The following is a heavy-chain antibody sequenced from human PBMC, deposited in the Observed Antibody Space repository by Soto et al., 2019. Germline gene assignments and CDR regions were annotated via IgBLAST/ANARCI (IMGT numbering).Heavy chain of an antibody. CDR1: GYSFTNND. J-gene: IGHJ5*02. CDR3: ARMETFGSLNWFDP. D-gene: IGHD3-16*01. CDR2: MNPGSGDT. Sequence: AAVKGSCQASGYSFTNNDVSWVRQATGQGLEWMGWMNPGSGDTGYAQKFQGRVTMTRDISIATAYMELSSLRSDDTAIYYCARMETFGSLNWFDPWGQGTLVTGSS. V-gene: IGHV1-8*01.